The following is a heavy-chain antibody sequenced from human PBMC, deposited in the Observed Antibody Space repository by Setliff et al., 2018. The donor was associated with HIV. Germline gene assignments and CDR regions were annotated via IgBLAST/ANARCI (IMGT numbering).Heavy chain of an antibody. CDR2: IYRDGTT. Sequence: SETLSLTCTVSGDSISTYYWSWIRQSPGKGLEWIGYIYRDGTTNYNPSLKSRVTMSLDTSKTQSSLNLSSVTAADTAVYYCARGFDYAQRPPLYYFDYWGQGTLVTVSS. V-gene: IGHV4-4*09. CDR1: GDSISTYY. D-gene: IGHD2-2*01. J-gene: IGHJ4*02. CDR3: ARGFDYAQRPPLYYFDY.